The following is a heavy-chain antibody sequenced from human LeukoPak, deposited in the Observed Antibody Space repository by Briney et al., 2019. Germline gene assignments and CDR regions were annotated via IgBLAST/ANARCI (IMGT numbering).Heavy chain of an antibody. CDR3: ARLDVNYDSSGYYYVPYYFDY. Sequence: GESLKISCKGSGYNFPTYWIGWVRQMPGKGLEWMGIIYPGDSDTRYSPSFQGQVTISADKSISTAYLQWSSLKASDTAMYYCARLDVNYDSSGYYYVPYYFDYWGQGTLVTVSS. CDR2: IYPGDSDT. V-gene: IGHV5-51*01. J-gene: IGHJ4*02. D-gene: IGHD3-22*01. CDR1: GYNFPTYW.